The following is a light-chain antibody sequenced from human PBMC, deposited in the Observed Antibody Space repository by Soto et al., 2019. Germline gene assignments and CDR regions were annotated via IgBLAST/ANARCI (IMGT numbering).Light chain of an antibody. CDR1: QGISNY. V-gene: IGKV1-27*01. CDR2: AAS. Sequence: DIQVTQSPSSLSASVGDRVTITCRASQGISNYLAWYQQKPGKVPKLLIYAASTLQSGVPSRFSGSGSGTDFTLTISSLQPEDVATYYCQKYNSAPLFGQGTRLEIK. J-gene: IGKJ5*01. CDR3: QKYNSAPL.